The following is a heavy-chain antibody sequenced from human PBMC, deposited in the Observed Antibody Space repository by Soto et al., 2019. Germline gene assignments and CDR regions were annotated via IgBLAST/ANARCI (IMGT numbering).Heavy chain of an antibody. CDR1: EFTFSRSG. D-gene: IGHD3-10*01. Sequence: PGGSLRLSCAASEFTFSRSGMTWVRQAPGMRLESVAGISGSGGSAYYADSVKGRFTISRDNSKNTLYLQMNSLRAEDTAVYYCAKEYYYGSGPRFDYWGQGTLVTVSS. CDR2: ISGSGGSA. J-gene: IGHJ4*02. V-gene: IGHV3-23*01. CDR3: AKEYYYGSGPRFDY.